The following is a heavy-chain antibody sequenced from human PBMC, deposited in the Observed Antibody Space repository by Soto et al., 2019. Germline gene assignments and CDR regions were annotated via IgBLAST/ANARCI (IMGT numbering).Heavy chain of an antibody. CDR3: AKDGILEWLLYPTGYMDV. J-gene: IGHJ6*03. Sequence: GGSQRLSCAASGFTFSSYGMHWVRQAPGKGLEWVAVISYDGSNKYYADSVKGRFTISRDNSKNTLYLQMNSLRAEDTAVYYCAKDGILEWLLYPTGYMDVWGKGTTVTVSS. D-gene: IGHD3-3*01. V-gene: IGHV3-30*18. CDR1: GFTFSSYG. CDR2: ISYDGSNK.